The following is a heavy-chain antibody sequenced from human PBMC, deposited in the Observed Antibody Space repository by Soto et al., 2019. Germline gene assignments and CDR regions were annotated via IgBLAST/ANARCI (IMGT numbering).Heavy chain of an antibody. V-gene: IGHV4-59*08. J-gene: IGHJ4*02. CDR3: ARPRQGGLIKSFFEY. CDR2: MYYSGST. CDR1: GGSISGHY. Sequence: PSETLSLTCSVSGGSISGHYWSWVRQTPGKGLEWIGYMYYSGSTNYNPSLKSRVTISVDTSKNHLSLQLNSVTAADTAVYYCARPRQGGLIKSFFEYWGQGSLVTVSS. D-gene: IGHD3-16*01.